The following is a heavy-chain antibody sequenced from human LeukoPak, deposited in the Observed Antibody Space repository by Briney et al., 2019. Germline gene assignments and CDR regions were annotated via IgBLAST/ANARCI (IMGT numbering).Heavy chain of an antibody. Sequence: PGRSLRLSCAASGFTFDDYAMHWVRQTPGKGLEWVSGISWDSGSVAYADSVKGRFTISRDNAKNSLYLQMNSLRAEDTALFYCAKTRKAEYSYGSALGFDYWGQGTLVTVSS. CDR1: GFTFDDYA. D-gene: IGHD5-18*01. V-gene: IGHV3-9*01. CDR3: AKTRKAEYSYGSALGFDY. CDR2: ISWDSGSV. J-gene: IGHJ4*02.